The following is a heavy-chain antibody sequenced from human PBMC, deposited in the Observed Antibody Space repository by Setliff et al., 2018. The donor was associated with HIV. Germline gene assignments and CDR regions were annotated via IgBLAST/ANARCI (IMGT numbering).Heavy chain of an antibody. D-gene: IGHD3-9*01. CDR2: IYYSGST. CDR1: DGSFSSDY. Sequence: SETLSLTCTVSDGSFSSDYWTWIRQTPGKGLEWIGYIYYSGSTKYNPSLTSRVTISVDTSKNHFSLKLTSVTAADTAVYYCARGSFDWFDYWGQGTLVTVSS. V-gene: IGHV4-59*01. CDR3: ARGSFDWFDY. J-gene: IGHJ4*02.